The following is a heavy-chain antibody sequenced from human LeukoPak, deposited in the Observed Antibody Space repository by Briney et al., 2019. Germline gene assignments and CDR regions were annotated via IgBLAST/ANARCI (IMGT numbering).Heavy chain of an antibody. D-gene: IGHD3-10*01. V-gene: IGHV3-20*04. Sequence: GGSLRLSCAASGFTFDDYDMSWVRQAPGKGLEWVSGINWNGGRIGYADSLKGRFTISRDNAKNSLYLQMNSLRAEDTAVYYCARASITMARGELVFYFDYWGQGTLVTVSS. CDR3: ARASITMARGELVFYFDY. CDR2: INWNGGRI. CDR1: GFTFDDYD. J-gene: IGHJ4*02.